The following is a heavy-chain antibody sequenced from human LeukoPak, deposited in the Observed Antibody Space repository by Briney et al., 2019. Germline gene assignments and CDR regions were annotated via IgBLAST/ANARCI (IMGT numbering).Heavy chain of an antibody. CDR2: IHYSGTH. D-gene: IGHD3-3*01. J-gene: IGHJ4*02. CDR3: ARHGPLYDIWSAQFYFDY. CDR1: GGSISTFY. V-gene: IGHV4-59*08. Sequence: PETLSLTCTVSGGSISTFYWSWIRQRPGKGLEWIGYIHYSGTHNFNPSLKSRVTISVDMSKSQLSLNLSSVTAADTALYYCARHGPLYDIWSAQFYFDYWGQGTLVAVSS.